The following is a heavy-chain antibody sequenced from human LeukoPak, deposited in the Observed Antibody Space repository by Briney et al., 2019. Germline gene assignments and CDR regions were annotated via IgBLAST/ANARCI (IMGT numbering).Heavy chain of an antibody. J-gene: IGHJ6*02. V-gene: IGHV4-34*01. CDR3: ARGPFDYYGSGSYFMDV. CDR1: GGSFSGYY. CDR2: INHSGST. D-gene: IGHD3-10*01. Sequence: SETLSLTCAVYGGSFSGYYWSWIRQPPGKGLEWIGEINHSGSTNYNPSLKSRVTISVDTSKSQFSLKLSSVTAADTAVYYCARGPFDYYGSGSYFMDVWGQGTTVTVSS.